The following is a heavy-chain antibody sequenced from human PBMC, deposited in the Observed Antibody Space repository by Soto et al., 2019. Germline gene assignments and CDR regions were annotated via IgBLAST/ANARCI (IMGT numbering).Heavy chain of an antibody. CDR1: GITLSSYS. Sequence: EVQLVESGGGMVQPGGSLRVSCAASGITLSSYSMHWVRQAPGKGLEWVSYISGSGGTIYYADSVKGRFTISRDNAKNSLSVQMNSLRDEYTAVNFYARETGLRSSGWSYYFDFRGQGTRVTVSS. V-gene: IGHV3-48*02. J-gene: IGHJ4*02. CDR2: ISGSGGTI. D-gene: IGHD6-19*01. CDR3: ARETGLRSSGWSYYFDF.